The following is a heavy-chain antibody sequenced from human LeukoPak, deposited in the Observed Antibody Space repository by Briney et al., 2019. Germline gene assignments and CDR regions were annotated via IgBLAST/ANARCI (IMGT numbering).Heavy chain of an antibody. V-gene: IGHV4-30-4*08. D-gene: IGHD3-9*01. J-gene: IGHJ6*02. CDR3: ARVFLDYDILTGYRNYYGMAV. Sequence: KASETLSLTCTVSGGSISGYYWSWVRQAPGKGLEWIGYIYDSGSTYYNPSLKSRVTISVDTSKPQFSLKLSSVTAADTAVYYCARVFLDYDILTGYRNYYGMAVWGQGTTVTVSS. CDR1: GGSISGYY. CDR2: IYDSGST.